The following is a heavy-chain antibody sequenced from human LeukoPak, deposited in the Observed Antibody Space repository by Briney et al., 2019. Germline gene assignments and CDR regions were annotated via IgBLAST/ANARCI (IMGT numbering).Heavy chain of an antibody. D-gene: IGHD1-20*01. Sequence: GGSLRLSCAASGFTFSSYWMHWVRQAPGKGLVWVSRINTDGSSRSYADSVKGRFTISRDNAKNTLYLQMNSLRAEDTAVYYCASITGTTALGDWGQGTLVTISS. CDR1: GFTFSSYW. V-gene: IGHV3-74*01. J-gene: IGHJ4*02. CDR3: ASITGTTALGD. CDR2: INTDGSSR.